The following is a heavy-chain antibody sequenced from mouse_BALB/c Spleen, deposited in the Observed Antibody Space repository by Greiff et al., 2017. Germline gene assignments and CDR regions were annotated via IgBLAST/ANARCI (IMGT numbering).Heavy chain of an antibody. V-gene: IGHV5-6-3*01. Sequence: EVKVVESGGGLVQPGGSLKLSCAASGFTFSSYGMSWVRQTPDKRLELVATINSNGGSTYYPDSVKGRFTISRDNAKNTLYLQMSSLKSEDTAMYCCARDYGGSSYYAMDYWGQGTSVTVSS. J-gene: IGHJ4*01. CDR2: INSNGGST. CDR1: GFTFSSYG. D-gene: IGHD1-1*01. CDR3: ARDYGGSSYYAMDY.